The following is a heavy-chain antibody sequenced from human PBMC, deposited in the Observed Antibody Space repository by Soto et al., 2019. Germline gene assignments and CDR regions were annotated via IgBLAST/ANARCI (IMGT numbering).Heavy chain of an antibody. D-gene: IGHD6-6*01. Sequence: RLSCVASGFTFSSYWMHWVRQAPGKGLVWVSRIKTDGSRTNYADSVKGRFTISRNNAENTLYLQMNSLRAEDTAVYYCARDQSIGARFDLWGQGTLVTVSS. J-gene: IGHJ4*02. CDR2: IKTDGSRT. CDR3: ARDQSIGARFDL. V-gene: IGHV3-74*01. CDR1: GFTFSSYW.